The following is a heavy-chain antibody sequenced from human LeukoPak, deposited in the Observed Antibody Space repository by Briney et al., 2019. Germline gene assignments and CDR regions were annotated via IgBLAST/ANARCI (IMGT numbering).Heavy chain of an antibody. CDR2: ISSSGSTI. CDR1: GFTFSDYY. V-gene: IGHV3-11*04. Sequence: RGSLRLSCAASGFTFSDYYMSWIRQAPGKGLEWVSYISSSGSTIYYADSVKGRFTISRDNAKNSLYLQMNSLRAEDTAVYYCARSPAVAVPLEFDPWGQGTLVTVSS. D-gene: IGHD6-19*01. CDR3: ARSPAVAVPLEFDP. J-gene: IGHJ5*02.